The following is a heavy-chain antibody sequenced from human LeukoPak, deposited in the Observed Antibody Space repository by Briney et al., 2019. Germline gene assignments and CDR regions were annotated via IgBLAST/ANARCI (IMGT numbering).Heavy chain of an antibody. J-gene: IGHJ4*02. CDR3: ARRVIVPSGYFFDY. V-gene: IGHV4-39*01. Sequence: PSETLSLTCTVSGGSISSSSYYWGWIRQPPGKGLEWIGSIYYSGSTYYNPSLKSRVTISVDTSKNQFSLKPSSVTAADAAVYYCARRVIVPSGYFFDYWGQGTLVTVSS. CDR2: IYYSGST. CDR1: GGSISSSSYY. D-gene: IGHD3-22*01.